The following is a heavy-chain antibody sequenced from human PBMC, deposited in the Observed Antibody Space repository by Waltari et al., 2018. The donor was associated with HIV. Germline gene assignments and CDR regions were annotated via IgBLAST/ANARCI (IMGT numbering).Heavy chain of an antibody. D-gene: IGHD3-9*01. J-gene: IGHJ4*02. CDR3: ARQHILTGSPFDY. CDR2: IYPGDSDT. Sequence: EVPLVRSGADVTKHGACLMIPWKGSGYSFSAYWFGWVRPMPGKGLEWMGIIYPGDSDTRYSPSFQGQVTISADKSISTAYLQWSSLKASDTAMYYCARQHILTGSPFDYWGQGTLVTVSS. CDR1: GYSFSAYW. V-gene: IGHV5-51*01.